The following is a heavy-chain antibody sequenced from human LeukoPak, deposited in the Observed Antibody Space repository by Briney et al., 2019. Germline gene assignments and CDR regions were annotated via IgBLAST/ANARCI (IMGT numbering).Heavy chain of an antibody. V-gene: IGHV1-69*06. CDR1: GGTFSSYA. CDR3: ARTTYYYDSSGYYPTFDAFDI. D-gene: IGHD3-22*01. J-gene: IGHJ3*02. Sequence: SVKVSCKASGGTFSSYAISWVRQAPGQGLEWMGGIIPIFGTANYAQKFQGRVTITADKSTSTAYMELSSLRSEDTAVYYCARTTYYYDSSGYYPTFDAFDIWGQGTMVTVSS. CDR2: IIPIFGTA.